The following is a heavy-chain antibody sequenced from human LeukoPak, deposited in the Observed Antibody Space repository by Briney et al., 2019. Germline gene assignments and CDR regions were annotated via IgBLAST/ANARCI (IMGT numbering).Heavy chain of an antibody. V-gene: IGHV3-48*03. CDR3: AELGITMIGGV. Sequence: PGGSLRLSCAASGFTFSSYEMNWVRQAPGKGLEWVSYISSSGSTIYYADSVKGRFTISRDNAKNPLYLQMNSLRAEDTAVYYCAELGITMIGGVWGKRTTVTISS. J-gene: IGHJ6*04. D-gene: IGHD3-10*02. CDR2: ISSSGSTI. CDR1: GFTFSSYE.